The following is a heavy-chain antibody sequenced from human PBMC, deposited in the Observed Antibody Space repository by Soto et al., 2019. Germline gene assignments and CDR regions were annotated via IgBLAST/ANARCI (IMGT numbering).Heavy chain of an antibody. CDR1: GGSISSGDYY. Sequence: PSETLSLTCTVSGGSISSGDYYWSWIRQPPGKGLEWIGYIYYSGSTYYNSSLKSRITISVDTSKNQFSLKLSSVTAADTAVYYCARVHGFAFDIWGQGTMVTVSS. V-gene: IGHV4-30-4*01. D-gene: IGHD3-10*01. J-gene: IGHJ3*02. CDR3: ARVHGFAFDI. CDR2: IYYSGST.